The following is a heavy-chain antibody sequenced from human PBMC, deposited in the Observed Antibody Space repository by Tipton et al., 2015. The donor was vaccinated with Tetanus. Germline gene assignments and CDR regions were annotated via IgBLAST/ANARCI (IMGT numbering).Heavy chain of an antibody. Sequence: TLSLTCTVSGGSINSSYYWGWIRQPLGKGLEWIGSIYHSGYAYYKASLKSRLSLSVDTSKSQFSLSLRSVTAADTAVYYCTRLPRQWLAHGDYWGQGALVTVSS. V-gene: IGHV4-39*01. D-gene: IGHD6-19*01. CDR1: GGSINSSYY. CDR2: IYHSGYA. J-gene: IGHJ4*02. CDR3: TRLPRQWLAHGDY.